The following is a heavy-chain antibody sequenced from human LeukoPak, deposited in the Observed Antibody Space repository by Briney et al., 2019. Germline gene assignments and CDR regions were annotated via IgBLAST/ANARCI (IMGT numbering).Heavy chain of an antibody. CDR2: ISYDGSNK. Sequence: GGSLRLSCAASGFTFSSYAMHWVRQAPGKGLEWVAVISYDGSNKYYADSVKGRFTISRDNSKNTLYLQMNSLRAEDTALYHCAREELDRYYYYMDVWGKGTTVTVSS. CDR1: GFTFSSYA. J-gene: IGHJ6*03. CDR3: AREELDRYYYYMDV. D-gene: IGHD3/OR15-3a*01. V-gene: IGHV3-30-3*01.